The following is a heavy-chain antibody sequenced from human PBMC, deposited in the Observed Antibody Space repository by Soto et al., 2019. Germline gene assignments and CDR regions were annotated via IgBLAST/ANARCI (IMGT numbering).Heavy chain of an antibody. CDR2: IWYDGSNK. CDR1: GFTFSSYG. CDR3: ARETAGALVPAAPYNWFDP. J-gene: IGHJ5*02. D-gene: IGHD2-2*01. Sequence: QVQLVESGGGVVQPGRSLRLSCAASGFTFSSYGMHWVRQAPGKGLEWVAVIWYDGSNKYYADSVKGRFTISRDNSKNPLYLQMNSLRAEDTAVYYCARETAGALVPAAPYNWFDPWGQGTLVTVSS. V-gene: IGHV3-33*01.